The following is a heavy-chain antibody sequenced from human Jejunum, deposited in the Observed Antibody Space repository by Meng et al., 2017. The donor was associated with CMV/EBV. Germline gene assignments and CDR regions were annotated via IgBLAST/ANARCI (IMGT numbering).Heavy chain of an antibody. CDR1: GFTFSNYP. J-gene: IGHJ4*02. CDR2: ISDDGSNK. V-gene: IGHV3-30-3*01. D-gene: IGHD5-18*01. Sequence: CAVFGFTFSNYPMHWVRQAPGKGLEWVAVISDDGSNKYHADSVMGRFTISRDNSKNTLYLQMNSLRGEDTAIYYCARGYNYGPHDYWGQGTLVTVSS. CDR3: ARGYNYGPHDY.